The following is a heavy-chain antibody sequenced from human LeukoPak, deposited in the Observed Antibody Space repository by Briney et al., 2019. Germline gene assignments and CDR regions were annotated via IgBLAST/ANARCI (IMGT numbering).Heavy chain of an antibody. D-gene: IGHD3-10*01. CDR1: GFTFSDYY. J-gene: IGHJ4*02. V-gene: IGHV3-11*04. CDR3: AKGARISMVRGVIYY. CDR2: ISSSGSTI. Sequence: GGSLRLSCAASGFTFSDYYMSWIRQAPGKGLEWVSYISSSGSTIYYADSVKGRFTISRDNAKNSLYLQMNSRGAEDTAVYYCAKGARISMVRGVIYYWGQGTLVTVSS.